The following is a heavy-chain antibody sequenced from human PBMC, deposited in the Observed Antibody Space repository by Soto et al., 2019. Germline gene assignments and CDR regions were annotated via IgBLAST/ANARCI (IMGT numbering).Heavy chain of an antibody. D-gene: IGHD6-19*01. V-gene: IGHV3-23*01. J-gene: IGHJ4*02. Sequence: GGSLRLSCATSGFTFSSYAMSWVRQAPGEGLEWVSAVSSIGGITYYTDSVKGRFTISRDNSKNTLYLQMNSLRAEDTAVCYCARGVSSGWYLDYWGQGTLVTVSS. CDR3: ARGVSSGWYLDY. CDR2: VSSIGGIT. CDR1: GFTFSSYA.